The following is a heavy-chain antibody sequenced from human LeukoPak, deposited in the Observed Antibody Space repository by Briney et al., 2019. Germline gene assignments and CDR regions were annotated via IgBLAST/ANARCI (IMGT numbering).Heavy chain of an antibody. J-gene: IGHJ6*03. CDR3: ARRGIAAAGTYYYYYYMDV. CDR1: GGSISSYY. CDR2: IYTSGST. D-gene: IGHD6-13*01. Sequence: SETLSLTCTDSGGSISSYYWSWIRQPPGKGLEWIGYIYTSGSTNYNPSLKSRVTISVDTSKNQFSLKLSSVTAADTAVYYCARRGIAAAGTYYYYYYMDVWGKGTTVTVSS. V-gene: IGHV4-4*09.